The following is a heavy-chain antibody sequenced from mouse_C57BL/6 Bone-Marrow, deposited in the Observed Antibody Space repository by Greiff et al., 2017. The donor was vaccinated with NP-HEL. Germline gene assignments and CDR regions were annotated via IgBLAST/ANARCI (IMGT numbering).Heavy chain of an antibody. CDR1: GFTFSSYA. D-gene: IGHD2-4*01. CDR3: ARGDYDVCWFAY. CDR2: ISDGGSYT. J-gene: IGHJ3*01. Sequence: EVKLVESGGGLVKPGGSLKLSCAASGFTFSSYAMSWVRQTPEQRLEWVATISDGGSYTYYPDNVKGRFTISRDNAKNNLYLQRSHLTSEDTAIYYGARGDYDVCWFAYWGQGTLVTVSA. V-gene: IGHV5-4*03.